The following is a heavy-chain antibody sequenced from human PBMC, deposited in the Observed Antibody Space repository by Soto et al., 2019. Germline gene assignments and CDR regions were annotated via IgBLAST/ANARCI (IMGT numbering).Heavy chain of an antibody. CDR3: TRALSGSYDS. D-gene: IGHD1-26*01. CDR1: GDSVSSKSAA. V-gene: IGHV6-1*01. CDR2: TYYRSKWST. J-gene: IGHJ5*01. Sequence: PSQTLSLTCAISGDSVSSKSAAWNWIRQSPSRGLEWLGRTYYRSKWSTDYAVSVKGRITINPDTSKNQFSLQLNSVTPEDTAVYYCTRALSGSYDSWGQGTLVTVSS.